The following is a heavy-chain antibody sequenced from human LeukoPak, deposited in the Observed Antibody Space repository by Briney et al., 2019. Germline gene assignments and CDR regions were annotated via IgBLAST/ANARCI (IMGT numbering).Heavy chain of an antibody. D-gene: IGHD2-8*01. V-gene: IGHV1-2*02. CDR3: ARDAPRILYPYYYYYGMDV. Sequence: ASVKVSCKASGYTFTSYYMHWVRQAPGQGLEWMGWINPNSGGTNYAQKFQGRVTMTRDTSISTAYMELSRLRSDDTAVYYCARDAPRILYPYYYYYGMDVWGQGTTVTVSS. J-gene: IGHJ6*02. CDR1: GYTFTSYY. CDR2: INPNSGGT.